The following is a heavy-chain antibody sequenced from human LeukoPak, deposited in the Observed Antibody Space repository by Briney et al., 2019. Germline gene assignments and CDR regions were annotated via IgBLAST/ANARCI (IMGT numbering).Heavy chain of an antibody. CDR1: GGSISSSNW. D-gene: IGHD6-13*01. CDR2: IYHSGST. CDR3: ARGYSSSWTRSLDY. J-gene: IGHJ4*02. Sequence: AGTLSLTCAVSGGSISSSNWWSWVRPPPGKGGEGIGEIYHSGSTNYSPSLKRRVTISVDKSKNQFSLKLSSVTAADTAVYYCARGYSSSWTRSLDYWGQGTLVTVSS. V-gene: IGHV4-4*02.